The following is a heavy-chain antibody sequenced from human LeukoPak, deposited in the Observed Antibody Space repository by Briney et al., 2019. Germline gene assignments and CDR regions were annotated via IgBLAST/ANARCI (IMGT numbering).Heavy chain of an antibody. CDR1: GFTFSSYW. V-gene: IGHV4-39*01. CDR3: ARRGDDILTGYTGGLYWFDP. CDR2: TYYSGST. J-gene: IGHJ5*02. Sequence: PGGSLRLSCAASGFTFSSYWMSWVRQAPGKGLEWIGSTYYSGSTYYNPSLKSRVTISVDTSKNQFSLKLSSVTAADTAVYYCARRGDDILTGYTGGLYWFDPWGQGTLVTVSS. D-gene: IGHD3-9*01.